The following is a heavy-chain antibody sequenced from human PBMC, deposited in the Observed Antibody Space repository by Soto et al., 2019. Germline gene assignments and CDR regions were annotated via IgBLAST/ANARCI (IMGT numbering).Heavy chain of an antibody. D-gene: IGHD2-15*01. CDR3: AKVDRGYSTPTGPLDV. J-gene: IGHJ6*02. CDR2: ISGSGGST. V-gene: IGHV3-23*01. Sequence: EVQLLESGGGLVQPGGSLRLSCAASGFTFSSYAMSWVRQAPGQGLEWVSAISGSGGSTYYADSVKGRFTISRDNSKNTVYRQMNSLRAGDTAVYYGAKVDRGYSTPTGPLDVWGQGTTVTVSS. CDR1: GFTFSSYA.